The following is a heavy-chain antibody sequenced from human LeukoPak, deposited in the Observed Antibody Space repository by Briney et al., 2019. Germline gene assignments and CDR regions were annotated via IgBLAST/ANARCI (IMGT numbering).Heavy chain of an antibody. Sequence: PGGSLRLSCAASGFTFSSYSMNWVRQAPGKGLEWVSSISSSSSYIYYADSVKGRFTISRYNAKNSLYLQMNSLRAEDTAVYYCARDWQYCGGDCYSIDAFDIWGQGTMVTVSS. CDR1: GFTFSSYS. D-gene: IGHD2-21*02. J-gene: IGHJ3*02. CDR2: ISSSSSYI. V-gene: IGHV3-21*01. CDR3: ARDWQYCGGDCYSIDAFDI.